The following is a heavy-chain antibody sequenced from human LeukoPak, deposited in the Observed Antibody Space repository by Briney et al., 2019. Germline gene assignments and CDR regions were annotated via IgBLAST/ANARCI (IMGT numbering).Heavy chain of an antibody. CDR3: ARDRYYSKYYYYGMDV. CDR2: INPNSGGT. D-gene: IGHD4-4*01. CDR1: GYTFTGYY. Sequence: GASVKVSCKASGYTFTGYYMHWVRQAPGQGLEWMGWINPNSGGTNYAQKFQGRVTMTRDTSISTAYMELSRLRSDDTAVYYCARDRYYSKYYYYGMDVWGQGTTVTVSS. V-gene: IGHV1-2*02. J-gene: IGHJ6*02.